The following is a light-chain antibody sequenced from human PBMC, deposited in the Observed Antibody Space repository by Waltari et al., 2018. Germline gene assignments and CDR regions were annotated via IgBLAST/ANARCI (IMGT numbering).Light chain of an antibody. V-gene: IGKV3-15*01. CDR1: QSVSSN. CDR2: GAS. CDR3: LHYNNWPHWT. J-gene: IGKJ1*01. Sequence: RASQSVSSNLAWYQQKPGQAPRLLIYGASTRATGIPARFSGSGSGTEFTLTISSLQSEDFAVYYCLHYNNWPHWTFGQGTKVEIK.